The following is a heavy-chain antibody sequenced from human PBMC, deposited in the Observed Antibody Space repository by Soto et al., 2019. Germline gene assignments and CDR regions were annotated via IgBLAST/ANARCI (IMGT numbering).Heavy chain of an antibody. CDR2: ISYDGSNK. V-gene: IGHV3-30*18. CDR1: GFTFSSYG. Sequence: GGSLRLSCAASGFTFSSYGMHWVRQAPGKGLEWVAVISYDGSNKHYADSVKGRFTISRDNSKNTLYLQMNSLRAEDTAVYYCAKDRRAFYYYYGMDVWGQGTTVTSP. J-gene: IGHJ6*02. CDR3: AKDRRAFYYYYGMDV.